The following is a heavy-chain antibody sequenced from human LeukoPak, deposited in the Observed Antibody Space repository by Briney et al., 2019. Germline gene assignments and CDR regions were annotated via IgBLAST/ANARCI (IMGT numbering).Heavy chain of an antibody. D-gene: IGHD3-10*01. V-gene: IGHV4-34*01. CDR1: GGSFSGYY. Sequence: PSETLSLTCAVYGGSFSGYYWSWIRQPPGKGLEWIGEINHSGSTNYNPSLKSRVTISVDTSKNQFSLKLSSVTAADTAVYYCARVRRFGLDYWGQGTLATVSS. CDR2: INHSGST. J-gene: IGHJ4*02. CDR3: ARVRRFGLDY.